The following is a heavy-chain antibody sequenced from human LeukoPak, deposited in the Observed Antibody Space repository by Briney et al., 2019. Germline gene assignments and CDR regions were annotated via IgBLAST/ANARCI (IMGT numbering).Heavy chain of an antibody. V-gene: IGHV4-59*02. CDR2: IYYSGST. J-gene: IGHJ4*02. Sequence: SETLSLTCSVSGGSVISYYWNWIRQPPGKGLEWIGYIYYSGSTNYNPSLKSRVTISVDTSKNQFSLKLSSVTAADTAVYYCARGRKGGSALWGQGTLVTVSS. CDR3: ARGRKGGSAL. CDR1: GGSVISYY. D-gene: IGHD3-10*01.